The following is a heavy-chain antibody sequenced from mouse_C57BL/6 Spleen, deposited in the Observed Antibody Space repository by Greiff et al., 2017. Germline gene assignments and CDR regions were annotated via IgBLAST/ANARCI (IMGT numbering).Heavy chain of an antibody. CDR2: IYPGSGST. CDR3: ASWDGNFVYFDD. J-gene: IGHJ2*01. Sequence: VQLQQPGAELVKPGASVKMSCTASGYTFTSYWITWVKQRPGQGLEWIGDIYPGSGSTNYNEKFKSKATLTVDTSSSTAYMQRSSLTSEDSAVYYCASWDGNFVYFDDWGQGTTLTVSS. V-gene: IGHV1-55*01. D-gene: IGHD2-1*01. CDR1: GYTFTSYW.